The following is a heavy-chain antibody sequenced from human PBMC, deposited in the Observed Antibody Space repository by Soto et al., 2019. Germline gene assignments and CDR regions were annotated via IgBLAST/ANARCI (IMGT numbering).Heavy chain of an antibody. CDR2: ISAYNGNT. CDR3: ARGPFSYDILTGYREYYYYMDV. J-gene: IGHJ6*03. V-gene: IGHV1-18*01. D-gene: IGHD3-9*01. Sequence: ASVKVSCKASGYTFTSYGISWVRQAPGQGLEWMGWISAYNGNTNYARKLQGRVTMTTDTSTSTAYMELRSLRSDDTAVYYCARGPFSYDILTGYREYYYYMDVWGKGTTVTVSS. CDR1: GYTFTSYG.